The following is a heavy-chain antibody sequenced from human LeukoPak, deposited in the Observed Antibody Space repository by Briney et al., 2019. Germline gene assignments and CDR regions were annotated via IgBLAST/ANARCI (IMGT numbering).Heavy chain of an antibody. J-gene: IGHJ4*02. CDR3: ARADGAGILTGYYYFDY. CDR2: INHSGST. D-gene: IGHD3-9*01. V-gene: IGHV4-34*01. CDR1: GGSFSGYY. Sequence: SETLSLTCAVYGGSFSGYYWSWIRQPPGKGLEWIGEINHSGSTNYNPSLKSRVTISVDTSKNQFSLKLSSVTAADTAVYYCARADGAGILTGYYYFDYWAQEPLVPVPS.